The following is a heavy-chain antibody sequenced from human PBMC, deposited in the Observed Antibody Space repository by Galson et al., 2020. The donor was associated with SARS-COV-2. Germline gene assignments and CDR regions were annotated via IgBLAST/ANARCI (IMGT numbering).Heavy chain of an antibody. CDR2: IYWDDDK. Sequence: SGPTLVKPTQTLTLTCTFSGFSLSTSEVGVGWIRQPPGKALEWLALIYWDDDKRYSPSLKSRLTITKDTSKNQVVLTMTNMDPVDTATYYCAHGWWLRAYFDYWGQGTLVTVSS. V-gene: IGHV2-5*02. D-gene: IGHD5-12*01. CDR1: GFSLSTSEVG. CDR3: AHGWWLRAYFDY. J-gene: IGHJ4*02.